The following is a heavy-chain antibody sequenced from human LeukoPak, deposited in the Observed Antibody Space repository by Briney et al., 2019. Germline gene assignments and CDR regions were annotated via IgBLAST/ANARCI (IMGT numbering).Heavy chain of an antibody. CDR3: AKNVITFGGVIQGFDY. J-gene: IGHJ4*02. CDR1: GFTFSSYA. V-gene: IGHV3-23*01. D-gene: IGHD3-16*01. CDR2: ISGSGGST. Sequence: GGSLRLSCAASGFTFSSYAMSWVRQAPGKGLEWVSVISGSGGSTYYADSVKGRFTISRDNSKNTLYLQMNSLRAEDTAVYYCAKNVITFGGVIQGFDYWGQGTLVTVSS.